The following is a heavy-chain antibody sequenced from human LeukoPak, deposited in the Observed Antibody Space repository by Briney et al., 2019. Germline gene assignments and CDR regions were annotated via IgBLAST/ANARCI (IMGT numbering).Heavy chain of an antibody. J-gene: IGHJ3*02. CDR3: AGDPSWDYGSGSYSDAFDI. CDR1: GYSISSGYY. Sequence: SETLSLTCAVSGYSISSGYYWSWIRQPAGKGLEWIGRIYTSGSTNYNPSLKSRVTMSVDTSKNQFSLKLSSVTAADTAVYYCAGDPSWDYGSGSYSDAFDIWGQGTMVTVSS. CDR2: IYTSGST. D-gene: IGHD3-10*01. V-gene: IGHV4-4*07.